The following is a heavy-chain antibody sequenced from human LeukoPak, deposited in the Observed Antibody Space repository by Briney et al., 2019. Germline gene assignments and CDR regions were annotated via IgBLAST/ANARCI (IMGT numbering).Heavy chain of an antibody. CDR3: ARGGNWFDP. J-gene: IGHJ5*02. CDR1: GGPFSGYY. V-gene: IGHV4-34*01. CDR2: INHSGST. Sequence: PSETLSLTRAVYGGPFSGYYWSWIRQPPGKGLEWIGEINHSGSTNYNPSLKSRVTISVDTSKNQFSLKLSSVTAADTAVYYCARGGNWFDPWGQGTLVTVSS.